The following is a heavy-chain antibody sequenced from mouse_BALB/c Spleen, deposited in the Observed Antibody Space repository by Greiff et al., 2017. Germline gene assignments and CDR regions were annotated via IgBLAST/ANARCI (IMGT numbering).Heavy chain of an antibody. D-gene: IGHD2-1*01. V-gene: IGHV5-4*02. CDR3: ARDRDGNYPFAY. Sequence: EVMLVESGGGLVKPGGSLKLSCAASGFTFSDYYMYWVRQTPEKRLEWVATISDGGSYTYYPDSVKGRFTISRDNAKNNLYLQMSSLKSEDTAMYYCARDRDGNYPFAYWGQGTLVTVSA. J-gene: IGHJ3*01. CDR1: GFTFSDYY. CDR2: ISDGGSYT.